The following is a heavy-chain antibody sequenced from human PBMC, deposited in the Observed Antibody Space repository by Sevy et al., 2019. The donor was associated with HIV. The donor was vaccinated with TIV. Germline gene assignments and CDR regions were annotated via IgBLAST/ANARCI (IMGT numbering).Heavy chain of an antibody. D-gene: IGHD1-26*01. J-gene: IGHJ3*02. CDR1: GFTFSSYS. CDR2: ISSSSSYI. CDR3: AFTGIVGAIGDAFDI. V-gene: IGHV3-21*01. Sequence: GGSLRLSCAASGFTFSSYSMNWVRQAPGKGLEWVASISSSSSYIYYADSVKGRFTISRDNAKNSLYLQMNSLRAEDTAVYYCAFTGIVGAIGDAFDIWGQGTMVTVSS.